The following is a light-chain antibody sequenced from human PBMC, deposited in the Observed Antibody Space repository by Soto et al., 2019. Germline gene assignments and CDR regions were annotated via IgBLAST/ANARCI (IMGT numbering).Light chain of an antibody. Sequence: QSVLTQPPSASGTPGQRVTISCSGSSSNIGSNTVNWYQQLPGTAPKLLLYSNNQRPSGVPDRVSGSKSGTSASLAISGLQSEDEADYYCAAWDDSRNGPGVFGGGTKVTVL. V-gene: IGLV1-44*01. CDR1: SSNIGSNT. CDR2: SNN. J-gene: IGLJ3*02. CDR3: AAWDDSRNGPGV.